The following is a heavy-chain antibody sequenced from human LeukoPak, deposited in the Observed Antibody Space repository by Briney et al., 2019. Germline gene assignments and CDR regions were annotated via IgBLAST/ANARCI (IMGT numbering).Heavy chain of an antibody. Sequence: ASVKVSCKASGGTFNSYAISWVRQAPGQGLEWMGGIIPIFGTANYAQKFQGRVTITADESTSTAYMELSSLRSEDTAVFYCASPPRWSGYPYYFDYWGQRTLVTVSS. CDR1: GGTFNSYA. D-gene: IGHD3-3*01. V-gene: IGHV1-69*13. J-gene: IGHJ4*02. CDR3: ASPPRWSGYPYYFDY. CDR2: IIPIFGTA.